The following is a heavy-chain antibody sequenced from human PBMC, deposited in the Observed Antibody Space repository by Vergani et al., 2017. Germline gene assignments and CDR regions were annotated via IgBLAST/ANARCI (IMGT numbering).Heavy chain of an antibody. CDR1: GFTFSSYG. V-gene: IGHV3-33*01. D-gene: IGHD1-7*01. Sequence: QVQLVESGGGVVQPGRSLRLSCAASGFTFSSYGMHWVRQAPGKGLEWVAVIWYDGSNKYYADSVKGRFTISRDNSKNTLYLQMNSLRAEDTAVYYCARDGAPRAGITGTFDYWGQGTLVTVSS. CDR3: ARDGAPRAGITGTFDY. CDR2: IWYDGSNK. J-gene: IGHJ4*02.